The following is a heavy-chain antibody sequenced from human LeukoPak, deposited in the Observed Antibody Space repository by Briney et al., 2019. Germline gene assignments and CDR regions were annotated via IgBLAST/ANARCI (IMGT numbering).Heavy chain of an antibody. CDR2: ISAYNGNT. J-gene: IGHJ4*02. Sequence: ASVKVSCKASGYTFTSYGISWVRQAPGQGLEWVGWISAYNGNTNYAQKLQGSVTMTTDTSTSTAYMELRSLKSDDTAVYYCARDLTQYSSSWSSEFDYWGQGTLVTVSS. D-gene: IGHD6-13*01. V-gene: IGHV1-18*01. CDR3: ARDLTQYSSSWSSEFDY. CDR1: GYTFTSYG.